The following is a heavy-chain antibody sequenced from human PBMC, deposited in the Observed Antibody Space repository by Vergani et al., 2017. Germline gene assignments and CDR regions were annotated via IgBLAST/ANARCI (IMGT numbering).Heavy chain of an antibody. D-gene: IGHD3-22*01. CDR2: IYHSGST. Sequence: QVQLQQWGAGLLKPSETLSLTCAVYGGSFSGYYWGWIRQPPGKGLEWIGSIYHSGSTYYNPSLKSRVTISVDTSKNQFSLKLSSVTAADTAGYYCARWANYYDSSGYYWIIDYWGQGTLVTVSS. J-gene: IGHJ4*02. CDR3: ARWANYYDSSGYYWIIDY. CDR1: GGSFSGYY. V-gene: IGHV4-34*01.